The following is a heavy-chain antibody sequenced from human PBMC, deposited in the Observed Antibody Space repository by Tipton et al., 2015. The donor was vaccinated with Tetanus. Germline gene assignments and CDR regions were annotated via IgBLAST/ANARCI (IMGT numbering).Heavy chain of an antibody. CDR3: ARATPSGSYFVRYYSMDV. CDR2: VSDSGST. V-gene: IGHV4-4*02. D-gene: IGHD3-22*01. J-gene: IGHJ6*02. CDR1: GGSIRSSNW. Sequence: TLSLTCAVSGGSIRSSNWWSWVRQTPGKGLEWIGYVSDSGSTYSNPSLRSRIIISVDTSKNQFSLILSSVTAADTAVYYCARATPSGSYFVRYYSMDVWGQGTTVVVSS.